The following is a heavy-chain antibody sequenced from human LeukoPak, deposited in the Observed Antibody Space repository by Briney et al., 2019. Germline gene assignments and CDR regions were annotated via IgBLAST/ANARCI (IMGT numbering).Heavy chain of an antibody. CDR3: ARDLKRRVYYDSSGSDDAFDI. Sequence: GGSLRLSCAASGFTFSSYAMSWVRQAPGKGLEWVSSISSSSSYIYYADSVKGRFTISRDNAKNSLYLQMNSLRAEDTAVYYCARDLKRRVYYDSSGSDDAFDIWGQGTMVTVSS. CDR2: ISSSSSYI. J-gene: IGHJ3*02. D-gene: IGHD3-22*01. CDR1: GFTFSSYA. V-gene: IGHV3-21*01.